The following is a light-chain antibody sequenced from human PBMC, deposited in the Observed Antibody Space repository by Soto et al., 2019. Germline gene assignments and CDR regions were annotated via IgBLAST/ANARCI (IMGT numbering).Light chain of an antibody. Sequence: EIVLTHSPSTLSLSPGETATLSCRASQSVSSSYLAWYQQKPGQAPRLLIYDASNRATGIPARFSGSGSGTDFTLTISSLETEDFAVYYCQQRSNWPPTFGQGTKVDIK. CDR3: QQRSNWPPT. V-gene: IGKV3-11*01. J-gene: IGKJ1*01. CDR1: QSVSSSY. CDR2: DAS.